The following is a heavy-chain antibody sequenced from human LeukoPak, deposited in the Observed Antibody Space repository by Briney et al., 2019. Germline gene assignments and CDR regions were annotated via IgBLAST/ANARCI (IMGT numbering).Heavy chain of an antibody. CDR2: ISAYNGNT. D-gene: IGHD2-15*01. V-gene: IGHV1-18*01. CDR1: GYTFTSYG. J-gene: IGHJ4*02. CDR3: ALVVVAATYSY. Sequence: ASVKVSCKASGYTFTSYGISWVRRAPGQGLEWMGWISAYNGNTNYAQKLQGRVTMTTDTSTSTAYMELRSLRSDDTAVYYCALVVVAATYSYWGQGTLVTVSS.